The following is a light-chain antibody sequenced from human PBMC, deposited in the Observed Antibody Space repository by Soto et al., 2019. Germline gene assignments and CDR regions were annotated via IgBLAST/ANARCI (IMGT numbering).Light chain of an antibody. CDR2: GAS. Sequence: EIVLTQSPGTLSLSPGERATLSCRASQSVSSSYLAWYQQKPGQAPRLLIYGASSRATGISDRISGSGSGTDFTLTTSRLEPEDFAVYYCQQYGSSPPYTFGQGTKLEIK. J-gene: IGKJ2*01. V-gene: IGKV3-20*01. CDR1: QSVSSSY. CDR3: QQYGSSPPYT.